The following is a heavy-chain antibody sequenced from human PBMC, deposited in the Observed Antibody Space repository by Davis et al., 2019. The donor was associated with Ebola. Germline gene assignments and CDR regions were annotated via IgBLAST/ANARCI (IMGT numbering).Heavy chain of an antibody. CDR1: GFAVGSTY. V-gene: IGHV3-21*01. CDR3: ARGGYHDSSGYSHEAFDI. D-gene: IGHD3-22*01. Sequence: GESLKISCAASGFAVGSTYMNWVRQAPGKGLEWVSSISSSSYFIYYADSLKGRFTISRDNAKKSLYLQVDSLRAEDTAVYHCARGGYHDSSGYSHEAFDIWGQGTMVTVSS. J-gene: IGHJ3*02. CDR2: ISSSSYFI.